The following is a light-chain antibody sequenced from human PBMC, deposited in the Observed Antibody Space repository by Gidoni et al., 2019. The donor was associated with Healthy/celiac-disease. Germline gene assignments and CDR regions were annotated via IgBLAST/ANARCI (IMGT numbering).Light chain of an antibody. CDR3: QQYGSSPPIT. Sequence: EIVFTQSPGTLSLSPGERATLSCRASQSVSSSYLAWYQQKPGQAPRLLIYGASSRATGIPDRLSGSGSGTDFTLTISRLEPEDFAVYYCQQYGSSPPITFXQXTRLEIK. CDR2: GAS. CDR1: QSVSSSY. J-gene: IGKJ5*01. V-gene: IGKV3-20*01.